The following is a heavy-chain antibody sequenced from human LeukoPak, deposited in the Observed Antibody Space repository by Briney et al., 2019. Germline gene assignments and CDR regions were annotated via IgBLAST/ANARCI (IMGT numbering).Heavy chain of an antibody. CDR1: GFTFSSYG. D-gene: IGHD5-24*01. CDR2: ISGDAGST. V-gene: IGHV3-43*02. J-gene: IGHJ4*02. Sequence: GGSLRLSCAASGFTFSSYGMHWVRQAPGKGLEWVSLISGDAGSTYYADSVKGRFTISRDDSKNSLYLQMNSLRTEDTAFYYCAKDIYRGLDMATRPDYWGQGTLVTVSS. CDR3: AKDIYRGLDMATRPDY.